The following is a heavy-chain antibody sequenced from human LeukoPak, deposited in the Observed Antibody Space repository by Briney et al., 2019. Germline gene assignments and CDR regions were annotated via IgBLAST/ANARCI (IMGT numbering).Heavy chain of an antibody. Sequence: GGSLRLSCAASGFTFSSYEMNWVRQAPGKGLVWVSRINSDGSSTSYADSVKGRFTISRDNAKNTLYLQMNSLRAEDTAVYYCARDRIWLWPDAFDIWGQGTMVTVSS. CDR2: INSDGSST. CDR1: GFTFSSYE. V-gene: IGHV3-74*01. D-gene: IGHD2-8*02. CDR3: ARDRIWLWPDAFDI. J-gene: IGHJ3*02.